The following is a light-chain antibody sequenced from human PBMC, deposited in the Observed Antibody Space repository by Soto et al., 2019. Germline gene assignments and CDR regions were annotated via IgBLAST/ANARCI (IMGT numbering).Light chain of an antibody. CDR3: QQYNTYWT. Sequence: IPMTQSPSTLSASVGDRVTLTCRASQNINNWLAWYQQKPGKAPNLLIYDASSLQSAVPSRFSGYGSGTEFTLTISSLQPDDFATYYCQQYNTYWTFGQGTKVDIK. CDR1: QNINNW. V-gene: IGKV1-5*01. CDR2: DAS. J-gene: IGKJ1*01.